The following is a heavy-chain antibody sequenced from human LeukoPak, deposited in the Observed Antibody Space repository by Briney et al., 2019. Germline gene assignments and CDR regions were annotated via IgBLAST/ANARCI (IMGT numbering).Heavy chain of an antibody. V-gene: IGHV4-59*01. Sequence: PSETLSLTCTVSGGSISSYYWNWIRQPPGKGLEWLGYIHYSGSTYYNPSLKSRVTISVDTSKNQFSLKVTSVTAADTAVYYCARDRRAGQSGYWFDPWGQGTLVTVSS. CDR1: GGSISSYY. CDR3: ARDRRAGQSGYWFDP. CDR2: IHYSGST. J-gene: IGHJ5*02. D-gene: IGHD3-22*01.